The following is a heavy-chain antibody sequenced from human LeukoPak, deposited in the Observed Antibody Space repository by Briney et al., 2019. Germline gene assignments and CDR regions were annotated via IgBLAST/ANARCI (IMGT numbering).Heavy chain of an antibody. Sequence: PSETLSLTCTVSGGSISSGGYYWSCIRQPAGKGLEWIGRIYTSGSTNYNPSLKSRVTMSVDTSKNQFSLKLSSVTAADTAVYYCARVPLPISDKAAAGTYAFDIWGQGTMVTVSS. D-gene: IGHD6-13*01. CDR2: IYTSGST. CDR3: ARVPLPISDKAAAGTYAFDI. CDR1: GGSISSGGYY. V-gene: IGHV4-61*02. J-gene: IGHJ3*02.